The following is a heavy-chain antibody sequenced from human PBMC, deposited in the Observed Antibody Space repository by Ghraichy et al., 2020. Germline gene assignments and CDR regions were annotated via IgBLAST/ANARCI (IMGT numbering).Heavy chain of an antibody. CDR1: GFTFSSYW. J-gene: IGHJ4*02. CDR2: IKQDGSEK. Sequence: LSLTCAASGFTFSSYWMSCVRQAPGKGLEWVANIKQDGSEKYYVDSVKGRFTNSRDNAKNSLYLQMNSLRAEDTAVYYCARDPYYYGSGSYYDYWGQGTLVTVSS. D-gene: IGHD3-10*01. CDR3: ARDPYYYGSGSYYDY. V-gene: IGHV3-7*01.